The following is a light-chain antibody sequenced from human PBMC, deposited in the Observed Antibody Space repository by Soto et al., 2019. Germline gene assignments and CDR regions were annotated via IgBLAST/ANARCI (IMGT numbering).Light chain of an antibody. Sequence: DIQLTQSPSFLSASVGDRVTITCRASQGISTYLAWYHQKPGKAPKLLIYGASTLQSGVPSRFSGSGSGTDFTLTNSSLQPEDFATYYCQQRNNYPLTFGGGTKVEIK. CDR1: QGISTY. CDR3: QQRNNYPLT. CDR2: GAS. V-gene: IGKV1-9*01. J-gene: IGKJ4*01.